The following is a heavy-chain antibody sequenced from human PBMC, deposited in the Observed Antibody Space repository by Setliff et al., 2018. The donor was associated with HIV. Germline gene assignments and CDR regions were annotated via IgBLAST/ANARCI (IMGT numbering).Heavy chain of an antibody. CDR2: INHSGSA. CDR3: ARDRVPFRYTG. CDR1: GGSFTSYY. J-gene: IGHJ4*02. D-gene: IGHD5-18*01. V-gene: IGHV4-34*01. Sequence: PSETLSLTCGVYGGSFTSYYWNWIRQPPGMGLEWIGEINHSGSANYNPSLRTRVTLSIDTSKKQFSLKLSSVTAADTAVYYCARDRVPFRYTGWGQGTLVTVSS.